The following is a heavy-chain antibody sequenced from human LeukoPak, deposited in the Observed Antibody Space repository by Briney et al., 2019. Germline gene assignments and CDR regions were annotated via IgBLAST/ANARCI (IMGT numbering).Heavy chain of an antibody. D-gene: IGHD1-1*01. Sequence: ASVKVSCKASGYTFTDYYIHWVRQAPGQGLEWMGRINPKSGGPDYAQNFQGRVTMTRDTSKNQFSLKLSSVTAADTAVYYCARHHGYAGTREVDYWGQGTLVTVSS. CDR2: INPKSGGP. CDR3: ARHHGYAGTREVDY. CDR1: GYTFTDYY. J-gene: IGHJ4*02. V-gene: IGHV1-2*06.